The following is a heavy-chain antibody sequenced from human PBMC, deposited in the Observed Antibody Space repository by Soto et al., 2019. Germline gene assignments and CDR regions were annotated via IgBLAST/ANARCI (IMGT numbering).Heavy chain of an antibody. D-gene: IGHD1-1*01. J-gene: IGHJ4*02. V-gene: IGHV3-48*02. Sequence: EVQLVESGGGLVQPGGSLRLSCAASGFTFKTYSMNWVRQAPGKGLEWVSYISETCIAIYYRDSVKGRFTISRDNAKNTLYLQMNSLRDEDTAVYYCETLQLGRAAVFASWGQGTLVTVSS. CDR2: ISETCIAI. CDR1: GFTFKTYS. CDR3: ETLQLGRAAVFAS.